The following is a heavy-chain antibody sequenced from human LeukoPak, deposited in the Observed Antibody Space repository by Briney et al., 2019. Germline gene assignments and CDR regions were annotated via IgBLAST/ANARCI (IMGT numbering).Heavy chain of an antibody. CDR3: ARDRHTYTSSLDPEIFDY. V-gene: IGHV3-7*01. D-gene: IGHD6-6*01. Sequence: GGSLRLSCAASGFSFSSYWMSWVRQAPGKGLEWVANINQDETEKYYVDSVKGRFTISRDNAKNSLHLQMNGLRAEDTAVYYCARDRHTYTSSLDPEIFDYWGQGTLVTVSS. CDR1: GFSFSSYW. CDR2: INQDETEK. J-gene: IGHJ4*02.